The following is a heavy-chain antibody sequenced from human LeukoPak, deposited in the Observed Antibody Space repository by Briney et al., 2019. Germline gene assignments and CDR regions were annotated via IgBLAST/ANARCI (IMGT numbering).Heavy chain of an antibody. CDR2: IYYSGST. CDR1: GGSISSYY. D-gene: IGHD6-19*01. CDR3: ARQSYSSAWYFFAY. V-gene: IGHV4-59*08. Sequence: PSEALSLTCTVSGGSISSYYWTWIRHRPGKGLEWIGNIYYSGSTNYNPSLKSRVTISVDTSKNQFSLKLSSVTAADTAVYYCARQSYSSAWYFFAYWGQGTLVTVSS. J-gene: IGHJ4*02.